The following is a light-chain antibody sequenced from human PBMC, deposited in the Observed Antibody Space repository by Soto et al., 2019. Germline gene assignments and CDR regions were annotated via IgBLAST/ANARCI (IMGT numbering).Light chain of an antibody. J-gene: IGLJ3*02. Sequence: QSVLTQPPSASGTPGQRFPFLVLGSGSTMGNNAVSWYQQFPGTAPKLLIYNNNQRPSGVPDRFSGSKSGTSASLAISGLQSEDEADYYCATWDDSLNARGVFGGGTKLTVL. V-gene: IGLV1-44*01. CDR2: NNN. CDR1: GSTMGNNA. CDR3: ATWDDSLNARGV.